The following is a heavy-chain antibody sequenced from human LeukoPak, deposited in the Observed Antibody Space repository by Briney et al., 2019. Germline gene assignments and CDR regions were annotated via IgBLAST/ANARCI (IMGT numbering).Heavy chain of an antibody. J-gene: IGHJ5*01. D-gene: IGHD4-17*01. CDR2: VIPILGIA. Sequence: ASAKVSCKASGGTLSSYAISWVRQAPGQGLEGMGRVIPILGIANYAQKLQGKVTITADKSTSTAYMELSSLRSEDTALYYRFIFDCGDYEGWFDPWGQGTLVTVSS. CDR1: GGTLSSYA. V-gene: IGHV1-69*04. CDR3: FIFDCGDYEGWFDP.